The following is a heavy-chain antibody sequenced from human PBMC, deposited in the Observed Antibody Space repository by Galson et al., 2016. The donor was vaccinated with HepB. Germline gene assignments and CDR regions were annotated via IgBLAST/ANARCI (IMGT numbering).Heavy chain of an antibody. V-gene: IGHV4-39*01. J-gene: IGHJ5*02. D-gene: IGHD2-2*01. Sequence: SETLYLTCTVSDDPLRGSTSIWGWIRQPPGKGLEWIGTIHYTGRTYYNPSRQSRVTITVDTSKNQFSLKLTSVTAADTAVYYCARRVPVDQPPRPPRCFDPWGQGTLVTVSS. CDR3: ARRVPVDQPPRPPRCFDP. CDR2: IHYTGRT. CDR1: DDPLRGSTSI.